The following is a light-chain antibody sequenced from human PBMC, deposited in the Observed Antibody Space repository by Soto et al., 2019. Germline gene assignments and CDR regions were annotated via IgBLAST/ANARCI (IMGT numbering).Light chain of an antibody. V-gene: IGKV1-5*01. Sequence: DIQMTQSPSTLSASVGDRVTLTCRASQSIGSWLAWHQQTPAKAPKLLIYDASTLESGVPSSFSGSGCGTEFTLTISSLQPDDFATYYCQQYNSYWTFGQGTKVDMK. J-gene: IGKJ1*01. CDR1: QSIGSW. CDR3: QQYNSYWT. CDR2: DAS.